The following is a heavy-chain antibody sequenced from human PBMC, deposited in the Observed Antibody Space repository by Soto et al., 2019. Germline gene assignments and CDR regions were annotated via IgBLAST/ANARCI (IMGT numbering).Heavy chain of an antibody. D-gene: IGHD3-22*01. V-gene: IGHV3-23*01. CDR3: AKGSVVTYLGY. J-gene: IGHJ4*02. Sequence: EVQLLESGGGLVQPGGSLRLSCAASGFTFSSYAMSWVRQAPGKGLEWVSGISGGGGSTYFADSVKGRFTISRDNSKNTLYLQMNSLRAEDPAVYFCAKGSVVTYLGYWGQGTLVTVSS. CDR1: GFTFSSYA. CDR2: ISGGGGST.